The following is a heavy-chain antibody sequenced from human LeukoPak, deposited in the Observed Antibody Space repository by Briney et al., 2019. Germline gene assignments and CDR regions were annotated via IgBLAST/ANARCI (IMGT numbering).Heavy chain of an antibody. Sequence: SETLSLTCTVSGGSFRSSSYYWGWIRQTPGKGLEWIGCIYYSGSTYYNPSLKSRVTISVDTSENQFSLKLSSVTAADTAVYYCARGVGAVYWYFDLWGRGTLVTVSS. CDR3: ARGVGAVYWYFDL. CDR1: GGSFRSSSYY. CDR2: IYYSGST. V-gene: IGHV4-39*01. D-gene: IGHD1-26*01. J-gene: IGHJ2*01.